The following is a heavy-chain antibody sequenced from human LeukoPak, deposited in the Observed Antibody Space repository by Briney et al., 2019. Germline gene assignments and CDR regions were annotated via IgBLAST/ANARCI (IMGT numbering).Heavy chain of an antibody. Sequence: MASETLSLTCTVSGGSISSSSYYWGWIRQPPGKGLEWIGSIYYSGSTYYNPSLKSRVTISVDTSKNQFSLKLSSVTAADTAVYYCARIIAAAGYYLDYWGQGTLVTVSS. CDR3: ARIIAAAGYYLDY. V-gene: IGHV4-39*07. D-gene: IGHD6-13*01. CDR1: GGSISSSSYY. CDR2: IYYSGST. J-gene: IGHJ4*02.